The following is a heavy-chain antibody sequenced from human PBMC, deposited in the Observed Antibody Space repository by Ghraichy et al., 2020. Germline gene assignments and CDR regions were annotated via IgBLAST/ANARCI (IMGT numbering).Heavy chain of an antibody. CDR2: ISSSGSYI. V-gene: IGHV3-21*01. D-gene: IGHD3-22*01. J-gene: IGHJ3*02. CDR3: ASNYYDSSGYSSDAFDI. Sequence: FGFTFSSYSMNWVRQAPGKGLEWVSSISSSGSYISYADSVKGRFTISRDNAKNSLYLQMNSLRAEDTAVYYCASNYYDSSGYSSDAFDIWGQGTMVTVSS. CDR1: GFTFSSYS.